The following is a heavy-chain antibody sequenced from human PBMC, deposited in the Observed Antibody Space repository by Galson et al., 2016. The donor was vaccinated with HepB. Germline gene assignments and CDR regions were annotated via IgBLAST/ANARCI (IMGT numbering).Heavy chain of an antibody. Sequence: SLKVSCTASGYTFTRYYMHWVRQAPGQGLEWMGIINPSGRITSYAQSFQGRVTVTSDTSTTTVYMELSSLRSKDTAVYYCAFPYYCGGDCYSRGHRFALDIWGPGTMVTVSS. J-gene: IGHJ3*02. CDR1: GYTFTRYY. D-gene: IGHD2-21*02. CDR3: AFPYYCGGDCYSRGHRFALDI. V-gene: IGHV1-46*03. CDR2: INPSGRIT.